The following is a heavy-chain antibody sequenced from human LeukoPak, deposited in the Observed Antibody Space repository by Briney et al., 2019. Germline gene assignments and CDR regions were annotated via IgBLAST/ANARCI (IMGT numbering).Heavy chain of an antibody. CDR3: GRVHCSTNSCYDYYDYYMDV. CDR1: GFRFDDYS. Sequence: GGSLRLSCAASGFRFDDYSMNWVRHVPGKGLEWVAGINWDGASTGYRDSMKGRFTISRDNGKNSLYLQMNSLRVEDTAVYYCGRVHCSTNSCYDYYDYYMDVSGKGTTVTVSS. J-gene: IGHJ6*03. V-gene: IGHV3-20*04. D-gene: IGHD2-15*01. CDR2: INWDGAST.